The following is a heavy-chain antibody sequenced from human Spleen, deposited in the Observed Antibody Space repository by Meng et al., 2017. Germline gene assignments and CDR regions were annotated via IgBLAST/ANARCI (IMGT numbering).Heavy chain of an antibody. CDR3: AKGKAYGSGSHYGMDV. CDR1: GFTFSSYA. V-gene: IGHV3-30*04. J-gene: IGHJ6*02. CDR2: ISYDGSNK. D-gene: IGHD3-10*01. Sequence: GESLKISCAASGFTFSSYAMHWVRQAPGKGLEWVAVISYDGSNKYYADSVKGRFTISRDNSKNTLYLQMNSLRAEDTAVYYCAKGKAYGSGSHYGMDVWGQGTTVTVSS.